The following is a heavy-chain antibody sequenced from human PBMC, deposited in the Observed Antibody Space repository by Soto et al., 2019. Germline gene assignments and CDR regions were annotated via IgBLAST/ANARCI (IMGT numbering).Heavy chain of an antibody. CDR3: ARDHKAVAPFDY. D-gene: IGHD6-19*01. V-gene: IGHV1-3*01. CDR1: GYTFTSYA. J-gene: IGHJ4*02. CDR2: INAGNGNT. Sequence: ASVKVSCKASGYTFTSYAMHWVRQAPGQRLEWMGWINAGNGNTKYSQKFQGRVTITRDTSASTAYMELSSLRSEDTAVYYCARDHKAVAPFDYWGQGTLVTVSS.